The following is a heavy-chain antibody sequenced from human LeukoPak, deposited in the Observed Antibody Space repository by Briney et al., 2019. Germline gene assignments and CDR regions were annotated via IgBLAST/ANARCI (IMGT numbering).Heavy chain of an antibody. CDR1: GFTFSSYG. V-gene: IGHV3-30*18. CDR3: AKVQVGYYDSSGPMDY. CDR2: ISYDGSNK. Sequence: PGGSLRLSCAASGFTFSSYGMHWVRQAPDKGLEWVAVISYDGSNKYYAGSVKGRFTISRDNSKNTLYLQMNSLRDEDTAVYYCAKVQVGYYDSSGPMDYWGQGTLVTVSS. D-gene: IGHD3-22*01. J-gene: IGHJ4*02.